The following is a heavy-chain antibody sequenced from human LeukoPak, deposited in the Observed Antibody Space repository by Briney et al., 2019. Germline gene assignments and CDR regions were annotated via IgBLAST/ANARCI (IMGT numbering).Heavy chain of an antibody. Sequence: ASVKVSCKASGYTFTSYGISWARQAPGQGLEWMGWISAYNGNTNYAQKLQGRVTMTTDTSTSTAYMELRSLRSDDTAVYYCARDTDYDFWSGYYALYYWGQGTLVTVSS. J-gene: IGHJ4*02. D-gene: IGHD3-3*01. CDR2: ISAYNGNT. CDR1: GYTFTSYG. CDR3: ARDTDYDFWSGYYALYY. V-gene: IGHV1-18*01.